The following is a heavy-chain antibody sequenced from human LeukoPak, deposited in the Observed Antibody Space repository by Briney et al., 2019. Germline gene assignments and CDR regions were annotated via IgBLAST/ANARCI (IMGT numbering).Heavy chain of an antibody. D-gene: IGHD2-15*01. Sequence: GGSLRLSCAASGFTFDDYAMHWVRQAPGKGLEWVSGISWNSGSIGYADSVKGRFTISRDNAKNSLYLQMNSLRAEDTAVYYCARGGFEAAIDYWGQGTLVTVSS. V-gene: IGHV3-9*01. J-gene: IGHJ4*02. CDR3: ARGGFEAAIDY. CDR2: ISWNSGSI. CDR1: GFTFDDYA.